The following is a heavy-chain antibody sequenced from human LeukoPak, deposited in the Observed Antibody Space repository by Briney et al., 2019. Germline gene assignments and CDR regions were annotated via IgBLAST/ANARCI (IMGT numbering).Heavy chain of an antibody. J-gene: IGHJ4*02. CDR2: IYYSGST. D-gene: IGHD1-1*01. CDR3: VRGMEGPYYFDY. V-gene: IGHV4-59*01. Sequence: PSETLSLTCTVSGGSISSYYWSWIRQPPGKGLEWIGYIYYSGSTNYNPSLKSRVTISVDTSKNQFSLKLSSVTTADTAVYYCVRGMEGPYYFDYWGQGTLVTVSS. CDR1: GGSISSYY.